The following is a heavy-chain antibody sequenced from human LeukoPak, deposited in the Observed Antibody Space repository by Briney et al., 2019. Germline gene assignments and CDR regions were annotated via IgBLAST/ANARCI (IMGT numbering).Heavy chain of an antibody. CDR1: GGSFSGYY. CDR3: ARGLVRGYYGSGSYYKMYYFDY. D-gene: IGHD3-10*01. J-gene: IGHJ4*02. CDR2: INHSGST. V-gene: IGHV4-34*01. Sequence: SETLSLTCAVYGGSFSGYYWSWIRQLPGKGLEWIGEINHSGSTNYNPSLKSRVTISVDTSKNQFSLKLSSVTAADTAVYYCARGLVRGYYGSGSYYKMYYFDYWGQGTLVTVSS.